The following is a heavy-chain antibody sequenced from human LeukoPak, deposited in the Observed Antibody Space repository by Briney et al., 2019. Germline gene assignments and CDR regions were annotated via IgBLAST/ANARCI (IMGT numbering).Heavy chain of an antibody. CDR2: ISAYNGNT. V-gene: IGHV1-18*01. CDR1: GYTFTNYI. D-gene: IGHD1-26*01. CDR3: ARGGNYFRFDP. J-gene: IGHJ5*02. Sequence: ASMKVSCKASGYTFTNYIISWVRQAPGQGLEWMGWISAYNGNTNYAQKLQGRVTMTTDTSTATAYMELRSLRSDDTAVYYCARGGNYFRFDPWGQGTLVTVSS.